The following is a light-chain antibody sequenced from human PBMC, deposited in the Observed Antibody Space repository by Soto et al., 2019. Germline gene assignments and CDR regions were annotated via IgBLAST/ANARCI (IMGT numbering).Light chain of an antibody. V-gene: IGKV1-13*02. CDR2: DAS. J-gene: IGKJ2*01. CDR1: QGISSA. Sequence: AIPLPQSPSSLSASVGDRVTITCRASQGISSALAWYQQKPGKAPKLLIYDASSLESGVPSRFSGSGSGTDFTLTISSLQPEDFATYYCQQFNSYPQTFGQGTKLEIK. CDR3: QQFNSYPQT.